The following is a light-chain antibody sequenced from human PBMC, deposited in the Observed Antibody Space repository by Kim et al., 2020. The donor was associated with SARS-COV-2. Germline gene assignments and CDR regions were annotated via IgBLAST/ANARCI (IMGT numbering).Light chain of an antibody. V-gene: IGLV3-19*01. J-gene: IGLJ2*01. Sequence: SSELTQDPAVSVALGQTVRITYQGDSLRSYYASWYQQKPGQAPVLVIYGKNNRPSAIPDRFSGSSSGNTASLTITGAQAEDEADYYCNSRDSSGNHLSVFGGGTQLTVL. CDR1: SLRSYY. CDR3: NSRDSSGNHLSV. CDR2: GKN.